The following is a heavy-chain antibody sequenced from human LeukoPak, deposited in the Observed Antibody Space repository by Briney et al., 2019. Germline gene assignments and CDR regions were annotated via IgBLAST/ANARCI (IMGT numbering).Heavy chain of an antibody. V-gene: IGHV3-23*01. D-gene: IGHD5-24*01. CDR3: ARDRGDGYNPEGAFDI. CDR2: ISGSGGST. J-gene: IGHJ3*02. CDR1: GFTFSSYA. Sequence: GGSLRLSCAASGFTFSSYAMSWVRQAPGKGLEWVSAISGSGGSTYYADSVKGRFTISRDNSKNTLYLQMNSLRAEDTAVYYCARDRGDGYNPEGAFDIWGQGTMVTVSS.